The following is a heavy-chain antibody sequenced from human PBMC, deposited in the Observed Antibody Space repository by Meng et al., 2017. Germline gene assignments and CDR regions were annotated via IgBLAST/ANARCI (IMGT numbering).Heavy chain of an antibody. D-gene: IGHD3-22*01. CDR3: ARVPTYYYDSSGYYLFDY. J-gene: IGHJ4*02. CDR1: GGSFSGYY. Sequence: QVTLQQWGGGLLKPSEPLFLTCAVYGGSFSGYYWSWIRQPPGKGLEWIGEINHSGSTNYNPSLKSRVTISVDTSKNQFSLKLSSVTAADTAVYYCARVPTYYYDSSGYYLFDYWGQGTLVTVSS. V-gene: IGHV4-34*01. CDR2: INHSGST.